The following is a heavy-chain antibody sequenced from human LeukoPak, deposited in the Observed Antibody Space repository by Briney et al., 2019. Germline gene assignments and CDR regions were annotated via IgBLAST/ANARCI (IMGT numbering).Heavy chain of an antibody. CDR1: GFTFGSYE. Sequence: PGGSLRLSCAASGFTFGSYEMNWVRQAPGKGLEWVSYISSSGSTIYYADSVKGRFTISRDNAKNSLYLQMNSLRAEDTAVYYCARDQITMVRGVIIRDYGMDVWGKGTTVTVSS. D-gene: IGHD3-10*01. CDR3: ARDQITMVRGVIIRDYGMDV. V-gene: IGHV3-48*03. CDR2: ISSSGSTI. J-gene: IGHJ6*04.